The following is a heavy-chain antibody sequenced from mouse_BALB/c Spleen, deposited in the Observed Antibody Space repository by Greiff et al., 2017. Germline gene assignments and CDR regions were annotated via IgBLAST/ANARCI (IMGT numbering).Heavy chain of an antibody. CDR3: ARSGGNYRYFDV. CDR1: GYTFTSYW. D-gene: IGHD2-1*01. Sequence: QVQLQQPGAELVKPGASVKLSCKASGYTFTSYWMHWVKQRPGQGLEWIGEIDPSDSYTNYNQKFKGKATLTVDKSSSTAYMQLSSLTSEDSAVYYCARSGGNYRYFDVWGAGTTVTVAS. J-gene: IGHJ1*01. V-gene: IGHV1-69*02. CDR2: IDPSDSYT.